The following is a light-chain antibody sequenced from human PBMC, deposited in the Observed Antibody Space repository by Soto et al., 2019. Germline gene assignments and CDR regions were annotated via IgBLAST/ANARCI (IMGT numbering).Light chain of an antibody. CDR1: QSVSSTY. J-gene: IGKJ1*01. Sequence: EIVLTQSPGTLSLSPEERATLSCRPSQSVSSTYLDWYQQKPGQAPRLLIYAASSRATGIPDRFSGGASATDFTLTISRLEPEDFAVYYCRHHINSQWTFGQGTKVEIK. CDR2: AAS. CDR3: RHHINSQWT. V-gene: IGKV3-20*01.